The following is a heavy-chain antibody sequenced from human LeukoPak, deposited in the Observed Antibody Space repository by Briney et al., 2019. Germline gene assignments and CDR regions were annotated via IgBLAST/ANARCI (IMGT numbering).Heavy chain of an antibody. J-gene: IGHJ3*02. D-gene: IGHD1-26*01. CDR2: IYHSGST. CDR3: ARARGSYRDDAFDI. Sequence: PSETLSLTCAVSGYSISSGYYWGWIRQPPGKGLEWIGSIYHSGSTYYNPSLKSRVTISVDTSKNRFSLKLSSVTAADTAVYYCARARGSYRDDAFDIWGQGTMVTVSS. CDR1: GYSISSGYY. V-gene: IGHV4-38-2*01.